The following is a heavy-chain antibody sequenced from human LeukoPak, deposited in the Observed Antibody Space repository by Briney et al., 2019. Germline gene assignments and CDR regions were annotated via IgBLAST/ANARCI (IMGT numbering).Heavy chain of an antibody. D-gene: IGHD5-18*01. V-gene: IGHV4-59*01. J-gene: IGHJ6*02. CDR3: ARERVDTLEHGDYYYGRDV. Sequence: SETLSLTCTVSGGSISSYYWSWIRQPPGKGLEWIGYIYYSGSTNYNPSLKSRVTISVDTSKNQFSLKLSSVTAADTAVYYCARERVDTLEHGDYYYGRDVWGQGTTVTVSS. CDR1: GGSISSYY. CDR2: IYYSGST.